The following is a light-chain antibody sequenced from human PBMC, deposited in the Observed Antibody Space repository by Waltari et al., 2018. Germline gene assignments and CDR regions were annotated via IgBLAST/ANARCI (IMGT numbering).Light chain of an antibody. CDR2: WSS. J-gene: IGKJ4*01. V-gene: IGKV4-1*01. CDR1: QSVLSSSDNKNY. Sequence: DIVMTQSPDSLAVSLGERATINCTSSQSVLSSSDNKNYLACYQQKPGQPPKLFIYWSSTRESGVPDRFSGSGSGTDFALTISSLQAEDVAVYYCQHYYTSPPTFGGGTKVEIK. CDR3: QHYYTSPPT.